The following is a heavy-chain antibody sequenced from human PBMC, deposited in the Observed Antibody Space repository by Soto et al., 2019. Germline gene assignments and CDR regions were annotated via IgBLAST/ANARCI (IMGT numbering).Heavy chain of an antibody. CDR3: ATVGAFSSSWYYFDY. D-gene: IGHD6-13*01. CDR1: GFTFSSYA. J-gene: IGHJ4*02. V-gene: IGHV3-23*01. Sequence: EVQLLESGGGLVQPGGSLRLSCAASGFTFSSYAMRWVRQAPGKGLEWVSAISGSGGSTYYADSVKGRFTISRDNSKKTLYLQMNSLRAEDTAVYYCATVGAFSSSWYYFDYWGQGTLVTVSS. CDR2: ISGSGGST.